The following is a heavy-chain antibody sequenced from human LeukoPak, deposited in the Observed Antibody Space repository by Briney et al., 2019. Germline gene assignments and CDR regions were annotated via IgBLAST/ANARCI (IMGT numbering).Heavy chain of an antibody. D-gene: IGHD1-7*01. J-gene: IGHJ6*03. CDR3: ARGGTTSYYYYMDV. CDR1: GYTFTGYY. Sequence: GASVKVSCKASGYTFTGYYMHWVRQAPGQGLEWMGWINPNSGGTNYAQKLQGRVTMTTDTSTSTAYMELRSLRSDDTAVYYCARGGTTSYYYYMDVWGKGTTVTVSS. CDR2: INPNSGGT. V-gene: IGHV1-2*02.